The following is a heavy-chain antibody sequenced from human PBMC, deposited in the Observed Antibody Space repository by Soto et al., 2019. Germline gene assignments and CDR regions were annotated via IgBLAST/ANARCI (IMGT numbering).Heavy chain of an antibody. V-gene: IGHV3-23*01. D-gene: IGHD2-2*01. J-gene: IGHJ6*03. CDR3: AKDQRYCSSTSCPFGYYYYYMDV. CDR2: ISGSGGST. CDR1: GFTFSSYA. Sequence: GGSLRLSCAASGFTFSSYAMRWVRQAPGKGLEWVSAISGSGGSTYYADSVKGRFTISRDNSKNTLYLQMNSLRAEDTAVYYCAKDQRYCSSTSCPFGYYYYYMDVWGKGTTVTVSS.